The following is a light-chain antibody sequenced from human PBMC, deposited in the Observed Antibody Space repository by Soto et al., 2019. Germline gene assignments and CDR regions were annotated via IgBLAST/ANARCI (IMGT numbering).Light chain of an antibody. CDR3: QQYGSSPMYT. CDR2: AAS. V-gene: IGKV3-20*01. Sequence: EIVLTQSPGTLSVSPGERATLSCRASQSISSSYLARYQQTPGQAPRLLIYAASSRATGIPDRFSGSGSGTDFTLTINRLEPEDFAVYYCQQYGSSPMYTFGQGTKLDIK. CDR1: QSISSSY. J-gene: IGKJ2*01.